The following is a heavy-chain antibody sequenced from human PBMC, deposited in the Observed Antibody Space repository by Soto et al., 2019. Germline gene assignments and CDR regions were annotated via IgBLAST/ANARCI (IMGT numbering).Heavy chain of an antibody. Sequence: QVQLVQSGAEVKKPGASVKVSCKASGYTFTSYAMHWVRQAPGQRLEWMGWINAGNGNTKYSQKFQGRVTITRDTSASTAYIELSSLRSEDTAVYYCARRVVVAAPHYYYYGMDVWGQGTTVTVSS. CDR1: GYTFTSYA. V-gene: IGHV1-3*01. CDR2: INAGNGNT. CDR3: ARRVVVAAPHYYYYGMDV. D-gene: IGHD2-15*01. J-gene: IGHJ6*02.